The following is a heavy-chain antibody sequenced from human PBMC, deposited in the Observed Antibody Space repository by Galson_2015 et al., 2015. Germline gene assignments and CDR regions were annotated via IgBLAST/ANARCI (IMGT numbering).Heavy chain of an antibody. D-gene: IGHD3-10*01. J-gene: IGHJ3*02. Sequence: QSGAEVKKPGESLKISCKGSGYSFTTYGVGWVRQMPGKGLEWMAIIYPGDSDTRYSPSLQGQVTISADKSISTAYLQWSSLKASDTAMYYCARVYFYGSGSYYTADVFDTWGQGTMVIASS. V-gene: IGHV5-51*01. CDR3: ARVYFYGSGSYYTADVFDT. CDR1: GYSFTTYG. CDR2: IYPGDSDT.